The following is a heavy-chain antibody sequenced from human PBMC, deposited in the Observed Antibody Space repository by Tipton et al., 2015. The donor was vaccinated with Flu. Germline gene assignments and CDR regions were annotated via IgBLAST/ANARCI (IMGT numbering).Heavy chain of an antibody. Sequence: QLVQSGGGLIQPGGSLRLSCEASGFAVRTNYMSWVRQAPGKGPEWVSVIYSGGTTYYADSVKGRFTISRDSSQNILYLQMNNLRAEDTAMYYCAREKRTQISYYDSSFDYWGQGTLVTVSS. CDR3: AREKRTQISYYDSSFDY. J-gene: IGHJ4*02. D-gene: IGHD3-22*01. CDR1: GFAVRTNY. CDR2: IYSGGTT. V-gene: IGHV3-53*01.